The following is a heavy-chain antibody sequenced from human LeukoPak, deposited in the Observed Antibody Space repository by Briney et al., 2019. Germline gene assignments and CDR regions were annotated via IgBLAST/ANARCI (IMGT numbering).Heavy chain of an antibody. V-gene: IGHV3-23*01. CDR2: ISGSGAST. Sequence: GGSLRLSCAASGFTFSSYWMSWVRQAPGKGLEWVSDISGSGASTYYADSVKGRFTISRDNAKNSLYLQMNSLRAEDTAVYYCAELGITMIGGVWGKGTTVTISS. CDR3: AELGITMIGGV. CDR1: GFTFSSYW. D-gene: IGHD3-10*02. J-gene: IGHJ6*04.